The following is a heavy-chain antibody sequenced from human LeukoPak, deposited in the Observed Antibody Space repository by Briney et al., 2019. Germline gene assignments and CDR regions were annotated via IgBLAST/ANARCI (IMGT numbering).Heavy chain of an antibody. D-gene: IGHD3-10*01. CDR2: INSDGSST. CDR3: ARDDGSGLAPDY. Sequence: GGSLRLSCAASGFTFSSYWMHWVRQAPGKGLVWVSRINSDGSSTSYADSVKGRLTISRDNAKNTLYLQMNSLRAEDTAVYYCARDDGSGLAPDYWGQGTLVTVSS. V-gene: IGHV3-74*01. CDR1: GFTFSSYW. J-gene: IGHJ4*02.